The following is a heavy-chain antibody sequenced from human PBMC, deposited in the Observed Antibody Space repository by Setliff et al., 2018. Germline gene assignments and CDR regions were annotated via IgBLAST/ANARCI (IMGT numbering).Heavy chain of an antibody. CDR3: TRSSSYGMRYWFDS. CDR1: GNSFTGHF. Sequence: ASVKVSCKVSGNSFTGHFLHWVRQAPGRGLEWMGWINPDSGDTHSPQNFQGRVRMTGDTSMSTVYMELTRLTSDDTAVYYCTRSSSYGMRYWFDSWGQGPLVTVS. CDR2: INPDSGDT. V-gene: IGHV1-2*02. D-gene: IGHD3-16*02. J-gene: IGHJ5*01.